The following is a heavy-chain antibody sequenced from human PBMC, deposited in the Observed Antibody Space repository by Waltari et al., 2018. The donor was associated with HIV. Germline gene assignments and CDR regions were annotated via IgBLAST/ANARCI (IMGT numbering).Heavy chain of an antibody. V-gene: IGHV7-4-1*02. J-gene: IGHJ4*02. CDR2: INPNPGNP. D-gene: IGHD2-8*01. CDR1: GYTFTNYA. CDR3: ARNRNGSLDY. Sequence: QVQLVQSGSELKKPGASVKVSCKASGYTFTNYAMNWVRQAPGQGLDWMGWINPNPGNPTYAQGFTGRFVFSLDPSFSTAYLQISSLKADDTAVYYCARNRNGSLDYWGQGTLVTVSS.